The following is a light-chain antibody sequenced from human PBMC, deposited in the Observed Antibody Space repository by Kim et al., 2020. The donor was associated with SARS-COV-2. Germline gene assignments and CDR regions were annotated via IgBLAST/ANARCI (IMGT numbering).Light chain of an antibody. CDR3: CSYVGSYSYV. CDR1: SGDVGGYNY. V-gene: IGLV2-11*01. Sequence: QSDLTQPRSVSGSPGQSVAISCTGTSGDVGGYNYVSWYQQHPGKAPKLMIYDVSKRPSGVPDRFSGSKSGNTASLTISGLQAEDEADYYCCSYVGSYSYVFGTGTKVTVL. J-gene: IGLJ1*01. CDR2: DVS.